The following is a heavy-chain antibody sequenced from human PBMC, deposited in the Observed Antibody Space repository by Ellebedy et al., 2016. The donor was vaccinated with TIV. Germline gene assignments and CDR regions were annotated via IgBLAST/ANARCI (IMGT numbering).Heavy chain of an antibody. V-gene: IGHV3-74*01. CDR1: GFTFSRYW. Sequence: GESLKISCVVSGFTFSRYWMHWVRQAPGKGLVWVSRINRDGTTTDYAGSVEGRVTISRDNAKKTVYLHMNSLRADDTAVYYCARGGFDAYYLDYWGQGILVTVSS. CDR2: INRDGTTT. CDR3: ARGGFDAYYLDY. J-gene: IGHJ4*02.